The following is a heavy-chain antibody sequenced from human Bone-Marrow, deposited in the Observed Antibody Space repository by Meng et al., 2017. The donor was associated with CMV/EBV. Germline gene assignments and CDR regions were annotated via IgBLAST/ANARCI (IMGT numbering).Heavy chain of an antibody. CDR2: INHSGST. CDR3: AIARGIAAPFDY. Sequence: GSLRLSCAVYGGSFSGYYWSWIRQPPGKGLEWIGEINHSGSTNYNPSLKSRVTISVDTSKNQFSLKLSSVTAADTAVYYCAIARGIAAPFDYWGQGTLVTVSS. V-gene: IGHV4-34*01. D-gene: IGHD6-13*01. J-gene: IGHJ4*02. CDR1: GGSFSGYY.